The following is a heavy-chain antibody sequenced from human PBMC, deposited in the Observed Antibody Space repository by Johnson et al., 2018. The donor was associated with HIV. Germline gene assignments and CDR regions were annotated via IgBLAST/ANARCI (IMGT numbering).Heavy chain of an antibody. CDR1: GFTFDDYG. CDR2: ISGSGGST. V-gene: IGHV3-23*04. D-gene: IGHD3-3*01. CDR3: AKQLYDLNYDFWSGYPI. Sequence: VQLVESGGGVVRPGGSLRLSCAASGFTFDDYGMSWVRQAPGKGLEWVSGISGSGGSTYYADSVKGRFIISRDNSKNTLYLQMNSRRAEDTAVYYCAKQLYDLNYDFWSGYPIWGQGTMVTVSS. J-gene: IGHJ3*02.